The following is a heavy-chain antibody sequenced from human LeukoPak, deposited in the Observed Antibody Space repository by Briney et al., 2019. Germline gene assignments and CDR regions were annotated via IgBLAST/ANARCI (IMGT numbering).Heavy chain of an antibody. V-gene: IGHV4-59*01. CDR2: IYYSGST. J-gene: IGHJ6*02. Sequence: SETLSLTCTVSGGSISRYYWSWIRQPPGKGLEWVGYIYYSGSTNYNPSLKSRVTISVDTSKNQFSLKLSSVTAADTAVYYCARDSVVVVAATQDYYYYGMDVWGQGTTVTVSS. CDR3: ARDSVVVVAATQDYYYYGMDV. CDR1: GGSISRYY. D-gene: IGHD2-15*01.